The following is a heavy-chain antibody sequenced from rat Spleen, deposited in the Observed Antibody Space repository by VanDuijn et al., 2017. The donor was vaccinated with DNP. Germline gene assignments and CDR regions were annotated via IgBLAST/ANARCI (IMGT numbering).Heavy chain of an antibody. CDR2: ISYDGSST. Sequence: EVQLVESGGGLVQPGRSLKLSCAASGFTFSDYNMAWVRQAPKKGLEWVASISYDGSSTYYRDSVKGRFTVSRDNAKSTLYLQMDSLRSEDTATYYCARRGSRYAMDAWGQGTSVTVSS. D-gene: IGHD3-8*01. CDR3: ARRGSRYAMDA. CDR1: GFTFSDYN. V-gene: IGHV5-7*01. J-gene: IGHJ4*01.